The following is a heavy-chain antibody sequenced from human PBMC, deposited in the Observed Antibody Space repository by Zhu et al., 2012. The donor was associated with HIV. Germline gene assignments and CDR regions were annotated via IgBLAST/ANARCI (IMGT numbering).Heavy chain of an antibody. D-gene: IGHD6-19*01. CDR2: IYYSGST. Sequence: QVQLQESGPGLVKPSETLSLTCTVSGGSISSSSYYWGWIRQPPGKGLEWIGSIYYSGSTYYNPSLKSRVTISVDTSKNQFSLKLSSVTATDTAVYYCAREAVAGYYFDYWGQGTLVTVSS. J-gene: IGHJ4*02. CDR3: AREAVAGYYFDY. CDR1: GGSISSSSYY. V-gene: IGHV4-39*01.